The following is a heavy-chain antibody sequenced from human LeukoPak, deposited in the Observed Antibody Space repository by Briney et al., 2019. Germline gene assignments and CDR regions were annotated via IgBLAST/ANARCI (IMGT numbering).Heavy chain of an antibody. V-gene: IGHV4-30-2*01. Sequence: SETLSLTCTVSGGSISSGGYYWSWIRQPPGKGLEWIGYIYHSGSTYYNPSLKSRVTISVDRSKNQFSLKLSSVTAADTAVYYCARDVAAAGPSWYFDLWGRGTLVTASS. CDR1: GGSISSGGYY. CDR2: IYHSGST. D-gene: IGHD6-13*01. CDR3: ARDVAAAGPSWYFDL. J-gene: IGHJ2*01.